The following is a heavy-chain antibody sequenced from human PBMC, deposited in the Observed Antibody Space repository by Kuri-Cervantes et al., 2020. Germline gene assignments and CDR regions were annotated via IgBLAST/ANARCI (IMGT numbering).Heavy chain of an antibody. CDR1: GYSFTSYW. CDR3: ARPGVIGKLVGADAFDI. J-gene: IGHJ3*02. Sequence: GESLKISCKGSGYSFTSYWIGWVRQMPGKGLEWMGIIYPGDSDTRYSPSFQGQVTISVDKSISTAYLQWSSLKASDTAMYYCARPGVIGKLVGADAFDIWGQGTMVTVSS. CDR2: IYPGDSDT. V-gene: IGHV5-51*01. D-gene: IGHD1-26*01.